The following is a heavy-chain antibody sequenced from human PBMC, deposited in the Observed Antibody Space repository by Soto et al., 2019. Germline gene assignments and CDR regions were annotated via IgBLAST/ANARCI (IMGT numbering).Heavy chain of an antibody. CDR3: ARIFDY. CDR1: GESFSDNY. V-gene: IGHV4-34*01. J-gene: IGHJ4*02. Sequence: SETLSLTCAVSGESFSDNYWGWLRQSPGEGLEWIGDVHLSGRTNYNPSLKSRVTIFMDTSKNQFSLKLNSVTAADTAVYYCARIFDYWGPGALVTVSS. CDR2: VHLSGRT.